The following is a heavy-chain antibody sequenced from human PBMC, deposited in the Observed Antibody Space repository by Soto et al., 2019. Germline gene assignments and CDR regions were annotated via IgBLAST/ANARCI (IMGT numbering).Heavy chain of an antibody. CDR3: ARYLYSSGVFDAFDI. CDR1: GFTFSSYW. D-gene: IGHD6-19*01. CDR2: IKQDGSEK. Sequence: PGGSLRLSCAASGFTFSSYWMSWVRQAPGKGLEWVANIKQDGSEKYYVDSVKGRFTISRDNAKNSLYLQMNSLRAEDTAVYYCARYLYSSGVFDAFDIWGQGTMVTXSS. V-gene: IGHV3-7*01. J-gene: IGHJ3*02.